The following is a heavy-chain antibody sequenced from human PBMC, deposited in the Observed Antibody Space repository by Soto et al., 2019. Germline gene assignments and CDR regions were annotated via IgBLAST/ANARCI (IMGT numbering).Heavy chain of an antibody. CDR1: GGSISSGGYS. Sequence: SETLSLTCAVSGGSISSGGYSWSCIRQPPGKGLEWIGYIYHSGSTYYNPSLKSRVTISVDRSKNQFSLKLSSVTAADTAVYYCARRWGTSFDFWGQGTLVTVSS. D-gene: IGHD7-27*01. CDR3: ARRWGTSFDF. V-gene: IGHV4-30-2*02. CDR2: IYHSGST. J-gene: IGHJ4*02.